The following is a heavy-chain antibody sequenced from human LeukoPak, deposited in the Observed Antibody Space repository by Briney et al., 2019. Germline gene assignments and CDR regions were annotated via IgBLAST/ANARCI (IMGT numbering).Heavy chain of an antibody. J-gene: IGHJ6*03. V-gene: IGHV5-51*01. CDR2: IYPGDSDT. D-gene: IGHD3-22*01. CDR3: ARLHPIYDSSGYYYYYYYMDV. Sequence: GESLKISCKGSGYSFSTYWIGWVRQMPGKGLEWMGIIYPGDSDTRYSPSFQGQVTISADKSISTAYLQWSSLKASDTAMYYCARLHPIYDSSGYYYYYYYMDVWGKGTTVTISS. CDR1: GYSFSTYW.